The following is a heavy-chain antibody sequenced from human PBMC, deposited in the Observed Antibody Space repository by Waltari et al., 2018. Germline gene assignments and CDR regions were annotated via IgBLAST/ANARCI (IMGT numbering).Heavy chain of an antibody. D-gene: IGHD6-13*01. Sequence: QVQLVQSGAEVKKPGASVKVSCKASGYTFTSYGISWVRQAPGQGLEWMGWTCAYNGNTNSAQKFQVRVTMTTDTSTSTAYMEMRSLRPDDTAVYFWARDGAAAGKSFDYWGQGTLVTVSS. CDR3: ARDGAAAGKSFDY. J-gene: IGHJ4*02. CDR1: GYTFTSYG. V-gene: IGHV1-18*01. CDR2: TCAYNGNT.